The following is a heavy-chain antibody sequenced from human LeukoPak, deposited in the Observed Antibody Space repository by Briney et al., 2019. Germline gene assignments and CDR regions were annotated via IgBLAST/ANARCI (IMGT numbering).Heavy chain of an antibody. CDR1: GFTFSSYW. V-gene: IGHV3-7*03. J-gene: IGHJ4*02. Sequence: PGGSLRLSCAASGFTFSSYWMSWVRQAPGKGLEWVANIKQDGSEKYYVDSVKGRFTISRDNSKNTLYLQMNSLRAEDTAVYYCARGYIAVAAYFDYWGQGTLVTVSS. CDR3: ARGYIAVAAYFDY. D-gene: IGHD6-19*01. CDR2: IKQDGSEK.